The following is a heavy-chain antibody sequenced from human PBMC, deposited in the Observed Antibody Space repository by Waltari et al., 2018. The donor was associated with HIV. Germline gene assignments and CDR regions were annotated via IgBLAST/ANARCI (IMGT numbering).Heavy chain of an antibody. D-gene: IGHD2-21*01. CDR3: VRVVSDGNGSSWLDP. V-gene: IGHV4-4*02. CDR1: GGSISTYHW. Sequence: QVQLQASGPGQVEPLGTLSLTCAVSGGSISTYHWWTWVRQPPGKGLEWIGEIYHPGSSNYKKSLKSRVTISVDKSKNQFSLELRSVTAADTAVYYCVRVVSDGNGSSWLDPWGQGTLVTVSS. J-gene: IGHJ5*02. CDR2: IYHPGSS.